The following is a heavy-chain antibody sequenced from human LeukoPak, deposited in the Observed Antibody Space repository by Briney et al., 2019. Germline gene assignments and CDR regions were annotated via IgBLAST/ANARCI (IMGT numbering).Heavy chain of an antibody. CDR2: INTNTGNP. CDR1: GYTFTSYG. CDR3: ARDGYSSGWYFFTQPYWFDP. Sequence: ASVKVSCKASGYTFTSYGISWVRQAPGQGLEWMGWINTNTGNPTYAQGFTGRFVFSLDTSVSTAYLQISSLKAEDTAVYYCARDGYSSGWYFFTQPYWFDPWGQGTLVTVSS. J-gene: IGHJ5*02. V-gene: IGHV7-4-1*02. D-gene: IGHD6-19*01.